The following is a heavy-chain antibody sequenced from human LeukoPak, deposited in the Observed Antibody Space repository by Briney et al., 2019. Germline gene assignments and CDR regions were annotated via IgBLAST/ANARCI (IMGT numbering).Heavy chain of an antibody. CDR1: GYSISSGYY. CDR3: ARHDRYCSGGSCYSGFDY. V-gene: IGHV4-38-2*02. Sequence: SETLSLTCTVSGYSISSGYYWGWIRQPPGKGLEWIGEIYHSGSTNYNPSLKSRVTISVDKSKTQFSLKLSSVTAADTAVYYCARHDRYCSGGSCYSGFDYWGQGTLVTVSS. CDR2: IYHSGST. J-gene: IGHJ4*02. D-gene: IGHD2-15*01.